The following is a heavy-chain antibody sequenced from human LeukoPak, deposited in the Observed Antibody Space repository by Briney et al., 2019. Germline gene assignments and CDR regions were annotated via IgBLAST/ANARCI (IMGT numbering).Heavy chain of an antibody. D-gene: IGHD3-10*01. CDR2: ISGSGGST. CDR1: GFAFSSYA. J-gene: IGHJ4*02. CDR3: AFSPPGMVRAPDY. V-gene: IGHV3-23*01. Sequence: GGSLRLSCAASGFAFSSYAMSWVRQAPGKGLEWVPAISGSGGSTYYADSVKGRFTISRDNSKNTLYLQMNSLRAEDTAVYYCAFSPPGMVRAPDYWGQGTLVTVSS.